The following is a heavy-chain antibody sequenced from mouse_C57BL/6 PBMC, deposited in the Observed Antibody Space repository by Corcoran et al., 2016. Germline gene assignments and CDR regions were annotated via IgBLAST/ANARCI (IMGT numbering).Heavy chain of an antibody. CDR2: INPNNGGT. V-gene: IGHV1-26*01. J-gene: IGHJ2*01. D-gene: IGHD3-3*01. Sequence: EVQLQQSGPELVKPGASVKISCKASGYTFTDYSMNWVKQSHGKSLEWIGDINPNNGGTSYNQKFKGKATLTVDKSSSTAYMELRSLTSEDSAVYYCARGWVRFDYWGQGTTLTVSS. CDR3: ARGWVRFDY. CDR1: GYTFTDYS.